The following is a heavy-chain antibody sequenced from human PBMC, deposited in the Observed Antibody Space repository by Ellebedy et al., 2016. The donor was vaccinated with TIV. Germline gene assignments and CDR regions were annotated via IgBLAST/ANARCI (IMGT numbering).Heavy chain of an antibody. D-gene: IGHD7-27*01. CDR1: GFTFHDYG. CDR2: INWDGGRT. V-gene: IGHV3-43D*03. CDR3: ARDFRNWGSGEWNFDL. Sequence: GESLKISCAASGFTFHDYGMHWVRQAPGKGLEWSALINWDGGRTDYADSVRGRFTISRDNSRQSIYLQMDSLRPEDTALYYCARDFRNWGSGEWNFDLWGRGTLVSVSS. J-gene: IGHJ2*01.